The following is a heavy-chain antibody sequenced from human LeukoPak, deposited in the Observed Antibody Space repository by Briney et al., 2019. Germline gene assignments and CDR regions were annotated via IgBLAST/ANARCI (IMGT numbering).Heavy chain of an antibody. CDR1: GFTFSSYA. J-gene: IGHJ4*02. CDR2: IYHSGST. Sequence: LRLSCAASGFTFSSYAMSWVRQPPGKGLEWIGYIYHSGSTYYNPSLKSRVTISVDRSKNQFSLKLSSVTAADTAVYYCARGGGDYVPRYWGQGTLVTVSS. V-gene: IGHV4-30-2*01. D-gene: IGHD4-17*01. CDR3: ARGGGDYVPRY.